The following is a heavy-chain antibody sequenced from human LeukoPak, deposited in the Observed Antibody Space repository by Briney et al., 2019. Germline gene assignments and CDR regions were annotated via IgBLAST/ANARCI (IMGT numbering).Heavy chain of an antibody. CDR1: GYTFTGYY. V-gene: IGHV1-2*02. D-gene: IGHD1-26*01. J-gene: IGHJ3*02. CDR3: ARAGGSPHDAFDI. Sequence: ASVKVSCKASGYTFTGYYMHWVRQAPGQGLEWMGWINPYSGGTNYAQKFQGRVAVTRDTSISTAYMELSRLRSDDTAVYYCARAGGSPHDAFDIWGQGTMVTVSS. CDR2: INPYSGGT.